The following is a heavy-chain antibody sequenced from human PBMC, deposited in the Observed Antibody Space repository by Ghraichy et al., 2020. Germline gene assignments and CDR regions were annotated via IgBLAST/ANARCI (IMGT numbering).Heavy chain of an antibody. D-gene: IGHD3-10*01. CDR1: GYTFTSYA. CDR3: ARNLAGGFGEQDY. J-gene: IGHJ4*02. Sequence: ASVKVSCKASGYTFTSYAMHWVRQAPGQRLEWMGWINAGNGNTKYSQKFQGRVTITRDTSASTAYMELSSLRSEDTAVYYCARNLAGGFGEQDYWGQGTLVTVSS. CDR2: INAGNGNT. V-gene: IGHV1-3*01.